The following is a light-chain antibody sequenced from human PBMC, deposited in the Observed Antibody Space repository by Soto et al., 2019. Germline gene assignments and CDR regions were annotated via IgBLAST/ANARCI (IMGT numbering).Light chain of an antibody. CDR1: QDISNY. V-gene: IGKV1-33*01. J-gene: IGKJ2*01. CDR3: QQYNNLPYT. CDR2: DAS. Sequence: DIQMNQSPSSLSASVGDRVTITCQASQDISNYLNWYQQKPGKAPKLLIYDASNLETGVPSRFSGSGSGTYFTFTISSLQPEDMSTYYCQQYNNLPYTFDQGTKLEIK.